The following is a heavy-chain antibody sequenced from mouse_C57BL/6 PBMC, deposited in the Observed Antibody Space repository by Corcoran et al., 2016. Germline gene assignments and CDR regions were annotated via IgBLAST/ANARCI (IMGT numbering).Heavy chain of an antibody. V-gene: IGHV9-3*01. Sequence: QIQLVQSGPELKKPGETVKISGKASGYTFTTYGMSWVKQAPGKGLKWMGWINTYSGVPTYADDFKGRFAFSLETSASTAYLQINNLKNEDTATYFCARSNGYQYYFDYWGQGTTLTVSS. D-gene: IGHD2-2*01. J-gene: IGHJ2*01. CDR3: ARSNGYQYYFDY. CDR1: GYTFTTYG. CDR2: INTYSGVP.